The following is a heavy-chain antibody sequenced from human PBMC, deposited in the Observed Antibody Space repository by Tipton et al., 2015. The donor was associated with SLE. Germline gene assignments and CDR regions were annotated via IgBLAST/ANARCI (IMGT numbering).Heavy chain of an antibody. CDR1: GDSISRGSYY. CDR3: ARGIFGGYPRGSYFDF. J-gene: IGHJ4*02. Sequence: TLSLTCTVSGDSISRGSYYWSWIRQPAGEGLGWIGRIYTDGTTNYNPSPKSRVTMSVDTSKNQFSLKVTSVTAADTAVYYCARGIFGGYPRGSYFDFWGQGTLVPVSP. D-gene: IGHD3-3*01. V-gene: IGHV4-61*02. CDR2: IYTDGTT.